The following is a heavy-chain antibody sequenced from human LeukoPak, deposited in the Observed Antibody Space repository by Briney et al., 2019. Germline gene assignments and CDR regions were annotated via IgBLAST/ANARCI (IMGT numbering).Heavy chain of an antibody. CDR1: GFTFSGYS. Sequence: GGSLRLSCAASGFTFSGYSMNWVRQAPGKGLEWVAYIRSSGSPIYYADSVKGRFTTSRDNAKNSLYLQMNSLRDEDTAVYYCVRDPDALDFWGQGTPVTVSS. V-gene: IGHV3-48*02. J-gene: IGHJ4*02. CDR2: IRSSGSPI. CDR3: VRDPDALDF.